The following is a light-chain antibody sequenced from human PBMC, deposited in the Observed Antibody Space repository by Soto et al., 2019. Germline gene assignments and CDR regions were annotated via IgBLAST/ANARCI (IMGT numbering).Light chain of an antibody. J-gene: IGLJ1*01. V-gene: IGLV2-23*01. CDR1: SSDVGSYNL. CDR3: CSYAGNTTYV. Sequence: QSVPSQPASLSGSPGHSITIFCTGTSSDVGSYNLVSWYQQHPGKAPKLMIYEGSKRPSGVSNRFSGSKSGNTASLTISGLQAEDEAAYYCCSYAGNTTYVFRTGTKVPV. CDR2: EGS.